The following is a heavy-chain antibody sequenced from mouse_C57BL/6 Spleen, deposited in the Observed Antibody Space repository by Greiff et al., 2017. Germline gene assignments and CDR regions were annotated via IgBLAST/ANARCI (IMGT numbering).Heavy chain of an antibody. Sequence: QVQLQQPGAELVKPGASVKLSCKASGYTFTSYWMHWVKQRPGRGLEWIGRIAPNSGGTKYNEKFKSKATLTVDKPSSTAYMQLSSLTSEDSAVYYCARQGDYDLTSYAMDYWGQGTSVTVSS. CDR3: ARQGDYDLTSYAMDY. V-gene: IGHV1-72*01. J-gene: IGHJ4*01. CDR1: GYTFTSYW. D-gene: IGHD2-4*01. CDR2: IAPNSGGT.